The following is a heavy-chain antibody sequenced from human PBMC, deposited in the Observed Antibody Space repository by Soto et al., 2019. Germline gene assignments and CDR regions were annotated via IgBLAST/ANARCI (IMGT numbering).Heavy chain of an antibody. Sequence: EVQLVESGGGLVKPGGSLSLSCAASGFTFSSYSMNWVRQAPGKGLEWVSSISSSSSYIYYVDSVKGRFTISRDNAKNSLYLQMNSLRAEETAVYYCARDWGCSGGSCRYGMDVWGQGTTVTVSS. CDR3: ARDWGCSGGSCRYGMDV. D-gene: IGHD2-15*01. V-gene: IGHV3-21*01. CDR2: ISSSSSYI. CDR1: GFTFSSYS. J-gene: IGHJ6*02.